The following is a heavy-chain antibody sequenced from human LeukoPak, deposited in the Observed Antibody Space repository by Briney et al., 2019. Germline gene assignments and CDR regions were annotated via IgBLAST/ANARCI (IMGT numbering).Heavy chain of an antibody. Sequence: ASVKVSCKASGYTFTSYDINWVRQATGQGLEWMGWMNPNSGNTGYAQKFQGRVTMTRNTSISTAYMKLSSLRSEDTAVYYCARAGYYDFWSGYYNFDYWGQGTLVTVSS. J-gene: IGHJ4*02. CDR3: ARAGYYDFWSGYYNFDY. CDR2: MNPNSGNT. D-gene: IGHD3-3*01. V-gene: IGHV1-8*01. CDR1: GYTFTSYD.